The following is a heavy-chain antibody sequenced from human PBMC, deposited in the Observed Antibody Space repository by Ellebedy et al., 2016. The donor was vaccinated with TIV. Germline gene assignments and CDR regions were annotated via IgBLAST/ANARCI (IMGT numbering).Heavy chain of an antibody. CDR2: IYYSGST. J-gene: IGHJ3*02. CDR1: GGSISSYY. V-gene: IGHV4-59*01. CDR3: ARRGWEHDAFDI. Sequence: SETLSLXXTVSGGSISSYYWSWIRQPPGKGLEWIGYIYYSGSTNYNPSLKSRVTISVDTSKNQFSLKLSSVTAADTAVYYCARRGWEHDAFDIWGQGTMITVSS. D-gene: IGHD1-26*01.